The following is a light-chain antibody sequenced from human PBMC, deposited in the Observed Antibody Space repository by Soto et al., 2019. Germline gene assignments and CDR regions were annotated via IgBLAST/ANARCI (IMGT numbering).Light chain of an antibody. J-gene: IGLJ1*01. CDR1: SSDVGGYNY. CDR3: CSYAGSYTYV. Sequence: QSARTQPRSVSGSPGQSVTISCTGTSSDVGGYNYVSWYQQHPGKAPKLMIYDVGKRPSGVPDRFSGSKSGNTASLTISGLQAEDEADYYCCSYAGSYTYVFGTGTKVTVL. CDR2: DVG. V-gene: IGLV2-11*01.